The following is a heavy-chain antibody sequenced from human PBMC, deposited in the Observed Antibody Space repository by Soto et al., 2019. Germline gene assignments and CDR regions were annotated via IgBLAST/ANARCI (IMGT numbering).Heavy chain of an antibody. J-gene: IGHJ4*02. CDR1: GASISSHY. V-gene: IGHV4-59*11. Sequence: QVQLQESGPGLVKPSETLSLTCTVSGASISSHYWTWIRQPPGKGLEWIGYIYYSGSTNYNPSLKSRLTISVDTSKNQFSLKLNSGTAADTAVYYCARGNDYVWGSYRYWGQGTLVTVSS. D-gene: IGHD3-16*02. CDR3: ARGNDYVWGSYRY. CDR2: IYYSGST.